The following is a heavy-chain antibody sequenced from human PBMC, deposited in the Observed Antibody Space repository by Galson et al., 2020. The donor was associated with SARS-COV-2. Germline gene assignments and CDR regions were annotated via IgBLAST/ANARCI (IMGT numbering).Heavy chain of an antibody. V-gene: IGHV3-66*01. D-gene: IGHD2-15*01. Sequence: TGGSLRLSCAASGFTVSSNYMSWVRQAPGKGLEWVSVIYRGGSTYYADSVKGRFSISRDNSKNTLYLQMNSLRAEDMAVYYCARARYCSDFSGYRWAMEVWGQGTTVTVSS. CDR2: IYRGGST. J-gene: IGHJ6*02. CDR1: GFTVSSNY. CDR3: ARARYCSDFSGYRWAMEV.